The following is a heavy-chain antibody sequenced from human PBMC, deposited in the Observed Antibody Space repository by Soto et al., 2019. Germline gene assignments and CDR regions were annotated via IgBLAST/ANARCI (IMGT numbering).Heavy chain of an antibody. V-gene: IGHV4-4*02. CDR2: IYHSGST. D-gene: IGHD3-10*01. Sequence: QVQLQESGPGLVKPSGTLSLTSAVSGVSISSSTWWSCVRQPPGKGLEWIGEIYHSGSTNYNPSLKSRVTISVDKSNNQFSLKLTSVIAADTAVYYCAGGYGSGSYDNWGQGTLVSVSS. J-gene: IGHJ4*02. CDR1: GVSISSSTW. CDR3: AGGYGSGSYDN.